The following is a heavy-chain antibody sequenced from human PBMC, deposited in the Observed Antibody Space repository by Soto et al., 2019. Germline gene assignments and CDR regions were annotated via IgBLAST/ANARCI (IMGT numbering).Heavy chain of an antibody. CDR3: SKGTVVAPAAMPGISLDY. D-gene: IGHD2-2*01. J-gene: IGHJ4*02. CDR1: GFTFSSYA. V-gene: IGHV3-23*01. CDR2: ISGSGGST. Sequence: EVQLLESGGGLVQPGGSLRLSCAASGFTFSSYAMNWVRQAPGKGLEWVSAISGSGGSTYYADSVKGRFTISRDNSKNTLYLQMNSLRAEDTAVYFCSKGTVVAPAAMPGISLDYWGQGTLVTVSS.